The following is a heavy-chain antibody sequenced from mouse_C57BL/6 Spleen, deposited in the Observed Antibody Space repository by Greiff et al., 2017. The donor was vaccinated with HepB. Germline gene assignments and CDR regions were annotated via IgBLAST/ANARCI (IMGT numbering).Heavy chain of an antibody. CDR1: GYTFTDYY. Sequence: EVQLQQSGPVLVKPGASVKMSCKASGYTFTDYYMNWVKQSHGKSLEWIGVINPYNGGTSYNQKFKGKATLTVDKSSSTAYMELNSLTSEDSAVYYCAREGGDYDGSSYAMDYWGQGTSVTVSS. CDR3: AREGGDYDGSSYAMDY. D-gene: IGHD2-4*01. V-gene: IGHV1-19*01. J-gene: IGHJ4*01. CDR2: INPYNGGT.